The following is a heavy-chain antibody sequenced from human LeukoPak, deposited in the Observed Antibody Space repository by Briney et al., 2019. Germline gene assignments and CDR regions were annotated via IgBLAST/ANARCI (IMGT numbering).Heavy chain of an antibody. CDR3: ASITDSSGYHDY. Sequence: PPETLSLTCAVSGGSISSSNWWSWVRQPPGKGLEWIGEIYHSGSTNYNPSLKSRVTISVDKSKNQFSLKRSSVTAADTAVYYCASITDSSGYHDYWGQGTLVTVSS. J-gene: IGHJ4*02. D-gene: IGHD3-22*01. V-gene: IGHV4-4*03. CDR1: GGSISSSNW. CDR2: IYHSGST.